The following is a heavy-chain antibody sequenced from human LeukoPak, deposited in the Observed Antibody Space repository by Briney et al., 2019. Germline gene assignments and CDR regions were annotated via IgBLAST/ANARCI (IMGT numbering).Heavy chain of an antibody. CDR3: AGFSSRTNYDHDY. V-gene: IGHV4-59*01. J-gene: IGHJ4*02. D-gene: IGHD3-22*01. CDR2: ITYTGTT. Sequence: SETLSLTCTVSGGSISSYYWSWIRQPPGKGLEWIGYITYTGTTNYNPSLKSRVTISVDTSKNQFSLKLSSVTAADTAVYYCAGFSSRTNYDHDYWGQGTLVTVSS. CDR1: GGSISSYY.